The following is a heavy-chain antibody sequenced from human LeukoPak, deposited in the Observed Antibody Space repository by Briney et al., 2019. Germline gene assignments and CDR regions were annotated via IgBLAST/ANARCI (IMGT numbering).Heavy chain of an antibody. J-gene: IGHJ4*02. CDR2: IYYSGST. CDR3: ARGLGSSWYFDY. V-gene: IGHV4-59*01. D-gene: IGHD6-13*01. CDR1: GGSISSYY. Sequence: SETLSLTCTVSGGSISSYYWSWIRQPPGKGLEWIGYIYYSGSTNYNPSLKSRATISVDTSKNQFSLKLSSVTAADTAVYYCARGLGSSWYFDYWGQGTLVTVSS.